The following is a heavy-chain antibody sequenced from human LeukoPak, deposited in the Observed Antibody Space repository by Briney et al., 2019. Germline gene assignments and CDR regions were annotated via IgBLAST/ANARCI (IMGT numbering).Heavy chain of an antibody. Sequence: GTSVRVSCKASGFTFTSSAMQWVRQARGQRLEWIGWIVVGSGNTNYAQKFQERVTITRDTSTSTAYMELSSLRSEDTAVYYCAADPNYGDYSRAFDIWGQGTMVTVSS. V-gene: IGHV1-58*02. CDR3: AADPNYGDYSRAFDI. D-gene: IGHD4-17*01. CDR2: IVVGSGNT. J-gene: IGHJ3*02. CDR1: GFTFTSSA.